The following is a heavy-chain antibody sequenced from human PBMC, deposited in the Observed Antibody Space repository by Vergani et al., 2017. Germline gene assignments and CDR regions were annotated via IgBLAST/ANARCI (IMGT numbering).Heavy chain of an antibody. CDR3: ARSGIAARLGFVWFDP. D-gene: IGHD6-6*01. V-gene: IGHV5-10-1*03. CDR2: IDPSDSYT. Sequence: EVPLVQSGAEVKKPGESLRISCKGSGYSFTSYWISWVRQMPGKGLEWMGRIDPSDSYTNYSPSFQGHVTISADKSISTAYLQWSSLKASDTAMYYCARSGIAARLGFVWFDPWGQGTLVTVSS. CDR1: GYSFTSYW. J-gene: IGHJ5*02.